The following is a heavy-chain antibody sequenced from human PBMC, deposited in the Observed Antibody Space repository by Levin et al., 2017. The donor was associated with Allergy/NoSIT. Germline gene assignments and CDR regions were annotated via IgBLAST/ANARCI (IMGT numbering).Heavy chain of an antibody. CDR1: GFTFDDYG. J-gene: IGHJ6*03. CDR2: INWNGCST. Sequence: GGSLRLSCAASGFTFDDYGMSWVRQAPGKGLEWVSGINWNGCSTGYADSVKGRFTISRDNAKNSLYLQMYRLRAEDTALYYCARGYYYYMDVWGKGTTVTVSS. V-gene: IGHV3-20*04. CDR3: ARGYYYYMDV.